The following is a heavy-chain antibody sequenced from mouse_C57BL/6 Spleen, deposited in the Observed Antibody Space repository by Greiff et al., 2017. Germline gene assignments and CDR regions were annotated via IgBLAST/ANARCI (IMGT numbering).Heavy chain of an antibody. CDR2: IDPETGGT. J-gene: IGHJ2*01. CDR3: TRRGYGGLDY. D-gene: IGHD1-1*02. Sequence: QVQLKQSGAELVRPGASVTLSCKASGYTFTDYEMHWVKQTPVHGLEWIGAIDPETGGTAYNQKFKGKAIPTADKSSSTAYMELRSLTSEDSAVYYCTRRGYGGLDYWGQGTTLTVSS. CDR1: GYTFTDYE. V-gene: IGHV1-15*01.